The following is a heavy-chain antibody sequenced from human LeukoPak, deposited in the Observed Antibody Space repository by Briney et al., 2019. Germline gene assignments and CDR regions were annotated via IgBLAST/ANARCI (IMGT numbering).Heavy chain of an antibody. CDR2: IWYDGSKR. V-gene: IGHV3-33*01. Sequence: GRSLRLSCAASGFTFSSYGMHWVRQAPGKGLEWVAVIWYDGSKRYYADSVMGRFTISRDIAKNTLYLQMNSLRADDTAVYYCGRDGGISIDYWGQGALVTASS. CDR1: GFTFSSYG. J-gene: IGHJ4*02. D-gene: IGHD1-26*01. CDR3: GRDGGISIDY.